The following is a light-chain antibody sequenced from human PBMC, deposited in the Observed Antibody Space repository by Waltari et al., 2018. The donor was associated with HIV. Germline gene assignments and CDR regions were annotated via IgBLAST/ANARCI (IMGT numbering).Light chain of an antibody. CDR1: QSISSW. V-gene: IGKV1-5*03. CDR2: KAS. Sequence: DIQMTQSPSTLSASVGDRITITCRASQSISSWLAWYQQKPGKAPKLLIYKASSLQSGVPSRFSGRGSGTEFTLTITNLQPDDFATYYCQQYNDNPYTFGQGTKLEIK. J-gene: IGKJ2*01. CDR3: QQYNDNPYT.